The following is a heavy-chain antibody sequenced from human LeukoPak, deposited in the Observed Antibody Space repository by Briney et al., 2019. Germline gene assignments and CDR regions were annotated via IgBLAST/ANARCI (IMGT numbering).Heavy chain of an antibody. Sequence: GGSLRLSCAAAGLTFSNYGMHWVRQAPGKGLEWVASIRYDESNTFYADSVKGRFTISRDNSRKMLYLQMNSLRAEDTSVYYCAKDRHNWNPDQFEYWGRGTLVTVSS. CDR2: IRYDESNT. J-gene: IGHJ4*02. D-gene: IGHD1-20*01. CDR3: AKDRHNWNPDQFEY. V-gene: IGHV3-30*02. CDR1: GLTFSNYG.